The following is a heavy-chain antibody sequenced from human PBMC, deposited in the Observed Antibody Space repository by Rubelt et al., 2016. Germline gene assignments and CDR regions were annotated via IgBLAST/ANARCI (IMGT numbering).Heavy chain of an antibody. J-gene: IGHJ6*02. V-gene: IGHV3-48*01. CDR2: ISSSSSTI. CDR3: ARDMSRYSYGLSGIYYYYGMDV. Sequence: GLEWVSYISSSSSTIYYADSVKGRFTISRDNSKNTLYLQMNSLRAEDTAVYYCARDMSRYSYGLSGIYYYYGMDVWGQGTTVTVSS. D-gene: IGHD5-18*01.